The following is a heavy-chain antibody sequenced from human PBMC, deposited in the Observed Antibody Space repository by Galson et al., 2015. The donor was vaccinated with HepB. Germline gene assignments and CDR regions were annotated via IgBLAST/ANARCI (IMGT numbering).Heavy chain of an antibody. CDR1: GGALSESL. CDR2: VNHNGVT. D-gene: IGHD3-9*01. V-gene: IGHV4-34*01. J-gene: IGHJ4*02. CDR3: ARGVPLLPNYDWILFSNYFDY. Sequence: SETLSLTCSVSGGALSESLWSWIRQSPDMGLEWIGEVNHNGVTNYNPSLKGRLTLSIDTSKNPFSLQLASVTAADTAIYYCARGVPLLPNYDWILFSNYFDYWGQGSLVTVSA.